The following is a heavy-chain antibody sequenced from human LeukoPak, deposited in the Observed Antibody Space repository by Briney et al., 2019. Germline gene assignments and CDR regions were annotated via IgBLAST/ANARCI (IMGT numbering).Heavy chain of an antibody. CDR2: IIPILGIA. CDR1: GGTFSSYA. V-gene: IGHV1-69*04. Sequence: SVKVSCKASGGTFSSYAISWVRQAPGQGLEWMGRIIPILGIANYAQKFQGRVTITADKSTSTAYMELSSLRSEDTAVYYCAKLVVVIGTTDYFDYWGQGTLVTVSS. D-gene: IGHD2-21*01. J-gene: IGHJ4*02. CDR3: AKLVVVIGTTDYFDY.